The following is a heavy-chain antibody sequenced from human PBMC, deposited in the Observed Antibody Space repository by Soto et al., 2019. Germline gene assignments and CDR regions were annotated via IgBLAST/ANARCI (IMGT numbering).Heavy chain of an antibody. Sequence: ASVKVSCKASGYSFTNNDVSWVRQATGQGLEWMGWVNPGSGDTGYAQKFQGRVTMTRDISIATAYMELSSLRSDDTAIYYCARMETFGSLNWFDPWGQGTLVTVSS. V-gene: IGHV1-8*01. CDR3: ARMETFGSLNWFDP. D-gene: IGHD3-16*01. CDR1: GYSFTNND. J-gene: IGHJ5*02. CDR2: VNPGSGDT.